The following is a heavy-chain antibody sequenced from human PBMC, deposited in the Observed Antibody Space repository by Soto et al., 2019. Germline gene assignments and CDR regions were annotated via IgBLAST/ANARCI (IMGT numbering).Heavy chain of an antibody. CDR2: ISYDGSNK. J-gene: IGHJ4*02. Sequence: QVPLVESGGGVVQPGRSLRLSCAASGFTFSSYGMHWVRQAPGKGLEWVAVISYDGSNKYYADSVKGRFTISRDNSKNTLYLQMNSLRAEDTAVYYCAKDDSSGYYSPRFDYWGQGTLVTVSS. V-gene: IGHV3-30*18. D-gene: IGHD3-22*01. CDR1: GFTFSSYG. CDR3: AKDDSSGYYSPRFDY.